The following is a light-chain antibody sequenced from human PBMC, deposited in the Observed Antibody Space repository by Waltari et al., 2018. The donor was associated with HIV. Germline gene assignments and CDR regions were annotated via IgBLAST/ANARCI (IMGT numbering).Light chain of an antibody. CDR1: SSDVGGYNY. J-gene: IGLJ3*02. CDR3: SSYTTRSTPDPNWV. Sequence: QSALTQPASVSGSPGQSITISCTGTSSDVGGYNYVSWYQQHPGKAPKLMMFEVSNGPSGVSNRFSGSKTDNTAFLTISGLQAEDEADYYCSSYTTRSTPDPNWVFGGGTKLTVL. V-gene: IGLV2-14*01. CDR2: EVS.